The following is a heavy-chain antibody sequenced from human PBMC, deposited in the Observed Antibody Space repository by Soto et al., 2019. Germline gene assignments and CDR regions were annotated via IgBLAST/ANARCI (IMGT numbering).Heavy chain of an antibody. CDR3: AKGIAARPY. Sequence: PGGALRPSFAASGFTISSHAMSRVRQAPGKGLEWVSAISGSGGSTYYADSVKGRFTISRDNSKNTLYLQMNSLRAEDTAVYYCAKGIAARPYWGQGTLVTVSS. CDR2: ISGSGGST. CDR1: GFTISSHA. D-gene: IGHD6-6*01. J-gene: IGHJ4*02. V-gene: IGHV3-23*01.